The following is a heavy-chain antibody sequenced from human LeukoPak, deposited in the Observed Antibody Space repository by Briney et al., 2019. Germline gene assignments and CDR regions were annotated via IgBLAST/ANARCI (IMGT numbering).Heavy chain of an antibody. V-gene: IGHV1-69*13. Sequence: SVKVSCKASGGTFSSYAISWVRQAPGQGLEWMGGIIPIFGTTNYAQKFQGRVTITADESTSTAYMELSSLRSEDPAVYYCARGLRTTVTTFYYYYGMDVWGQGTTVTVSS. CDR2: IIPIFGTT. D-gene: IGHD4-17*01. CDR3: ARGLRTTVTTFYYYYGMDV. CDR1: GGTFSSYA. J-gene: IGHJ6*02.